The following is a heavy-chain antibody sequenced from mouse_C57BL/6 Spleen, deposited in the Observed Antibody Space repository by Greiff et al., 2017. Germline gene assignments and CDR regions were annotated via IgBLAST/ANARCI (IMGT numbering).Heavy chain of an antibody. J-gene: IGHJ3*01. V-gene: IGHV1-53*01. CDR2: INPSNGGT. CDR1: GYTFTSYW. Sequence: QVQLQQPGTELVKPGASVKLSCKASGYTFTSYWMHWVKQRPGQGLEWIGNINPSNGGTNYNEKFKSKATLTVEKSSRTAYMQLSSLTSEDSAVYYCARWGVVGRAWFAYWGQGTLVTVSA. CDR3: ARWGVVGRAWFAY. D-gene: IGHD1-1*01.